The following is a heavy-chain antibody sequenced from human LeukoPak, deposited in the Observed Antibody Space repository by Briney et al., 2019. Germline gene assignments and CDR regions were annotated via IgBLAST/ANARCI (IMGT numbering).Heavy chain of an antibody. D-gene: IGHD3-9*01. CDR1: GFTFSTYV. Sequence: PGGSLRLSCAASGFTFSTYVMSWVRQAPGRGLEWVSAISGSGGSTYYADSVKGRFTISRDNSKNTLYLQMNSLRAEDTAVYYCAKGLYDILTGYFNDWGQGTLVTVSS. J-gene: IGHJ4*02. V-gene: IGHV3-23*01. CDR3: AKGLYDILTGYFND. CDR2: ISGSGGST.